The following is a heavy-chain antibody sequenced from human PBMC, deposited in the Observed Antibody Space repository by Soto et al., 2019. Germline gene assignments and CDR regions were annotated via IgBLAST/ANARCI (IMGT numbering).Heavy chain of an antibody. Sequence: QVQLVQSGAEVKKPGSSVKVSCKASGGTFSSYAISSVRQTPGQGLEWMGGIIPIFGTADYAQKFQGRVTITADESTSTGNMELSSLRSEDTAVYYCASHYDSSGYYYRGLDYWGQGTLVTVSP. CDR3: ASHYDSSGYYYRGLDY. J-gene: IGHJ4*02. CDR1: GGTFSSYA. D-gene: IGHD3-22*01. CDR2: IIPIFGTA. V-gene: IGHV1-69*12.